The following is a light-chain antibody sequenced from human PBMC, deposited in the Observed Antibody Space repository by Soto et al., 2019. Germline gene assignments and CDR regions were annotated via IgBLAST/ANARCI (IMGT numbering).Light chain of an antibody. CDR1: QSISTF. J-gene: IGKJ1*01. CDR2: DAS. CDR3: QQYNSYRA. V-gene: IGKV1-5*01. Sequence: DIQMTQPPSTLSASEGDTVTSTFRASQSISTFLAWYQQNPGKAPKLLIFDASSLKSGVPSRFSGSGSGTEFTLTISSLQPDDSATYYCQQYNSYRAFGQGTKVDIK.